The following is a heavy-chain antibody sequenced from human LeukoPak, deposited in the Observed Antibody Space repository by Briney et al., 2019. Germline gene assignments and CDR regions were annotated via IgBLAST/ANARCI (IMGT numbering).Heavy chain of an antibody. D-gene: IGHD3-10*01. V-gene: IGHV1-18*04. CDR3: ALRERYRGAFDI. J-gene: IGHJ3*02. CDR1: GYTFTSYY. Sequence: ASVKVSCKASGYTFTSYYMHWVRQAPGQGLEWMGWISAYNGNTNYAQKLQGRVTMTTDTSTSTAYMELRSLRSDDTAVYCCALRERYRGAFDIWGQGTMVTVSS. CDR2: ISAYNGNT.